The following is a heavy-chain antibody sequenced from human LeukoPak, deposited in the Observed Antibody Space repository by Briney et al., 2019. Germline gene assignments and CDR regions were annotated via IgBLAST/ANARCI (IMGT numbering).Heavy chain of an antibody. Sequence: GESLMISCKGSGYSFTSYWIGWVRQMPGKGLEWMGIIYPGDSDTRYSPSFQGQVTISADKSISTAYLQWSSLKASDTAMYYCARSYYYDSSGYLYYFDYWGQGTLVTVSS. CDR1: GYSFTSYW. CDR3: ARSYYYDSSGYLYYFDY. CDR2: IYPGDSDT. V-gene: IGHV5-51*01. J-gene: IGHJ4*02. D-gene: IGHD3-22*01.